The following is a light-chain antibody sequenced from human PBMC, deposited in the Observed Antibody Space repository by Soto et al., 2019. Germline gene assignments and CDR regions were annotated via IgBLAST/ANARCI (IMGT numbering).Light chain of an antibody. J-gene: IGKJ4*01. V-gene: IGKV1-27*01. CDR2: AAS. CDR1: QGISNY. CDR3: QKYTNVPA. Sequence: DIQMTQSPSSLSASVGDRVTITCRASQGISNYLAWYQQIPGKVPKPLISAASTLQSGVPSRFSGSGSGTDFTLTISSLRPEDVATYYCQKYTNVPAFGGGTKVEIK.